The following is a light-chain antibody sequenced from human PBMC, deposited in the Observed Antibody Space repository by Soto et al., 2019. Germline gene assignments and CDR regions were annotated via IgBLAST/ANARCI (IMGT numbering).Light chain of an antibody. V-gene: IGLV1-44*01. J-gene: IGLJ1*01. CDR1: ISNIGRNT. CDR2: SNT. CDR3: AAWDDSLNGYV. Sequence: QSVLTQPPSVSGTPGQRVTISCSGSISNIGRNTVNWYQQFPGTAPKLLIHSNTQRPSGVPDRFSGSKSGTSASLAITVLQSEDEADYSCAAWDDSLNGYVFGSGTKVTVL.